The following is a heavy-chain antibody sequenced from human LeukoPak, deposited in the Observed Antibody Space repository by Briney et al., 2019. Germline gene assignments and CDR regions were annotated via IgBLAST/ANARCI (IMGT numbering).Heavy chain of an antibody. CDR3: ARDSDILASDAFDI. Sequence: GGSLRPSCAASGFTFSSYGMSWVRQAPGKGLEWVSAISRSGGSTYYADSVKGRFTISRDNSRNTLYLQMNTLRAEDTAVYYCARDSDILASDAFDIWGQGTMVTVSS. J-gene: IGHJ3*02. D-gene: IGHD3-9*01. V-gene: IGHV3-23*01. CDR1: GFTFSSYG. CDR2: ISRSGGST.